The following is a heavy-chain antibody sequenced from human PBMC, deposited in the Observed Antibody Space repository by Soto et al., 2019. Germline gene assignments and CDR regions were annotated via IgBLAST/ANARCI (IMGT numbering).Heavy chain of an antibody. Sequence: GGSLRLSCAASGFSISDHYMDWVRQAPGKGLEWVGRTRNKAWSYSTHYAASVKGRITISRDDSKNLLSLQMNSLTTEDTAVYYCARSGSYSPLDYWGQGTLVTVSS. CDR2: TRNKAWSYST. D-gene: IGHD1-26*01. J-gene: IGHJ4*02. V-gene: IGHV3-72*01. CDR3: ARSGSYSPLDY. CDR1: GFSISDHY.